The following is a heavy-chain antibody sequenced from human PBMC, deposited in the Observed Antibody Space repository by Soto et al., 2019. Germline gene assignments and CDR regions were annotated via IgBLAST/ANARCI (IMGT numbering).Heavy chain of an antibody. CDR2: IILPFGTP. CDR3: ARGPDYEGDFDY. Sequence: QVRLEQSEAEVKKPGSSVKVSCKASGGTFSNYAISWVRQAPGQGLEWMGVIILPFGTPNYAQTFQGRVTITADESMTTAYMELSGLRSEDTAVYYCARGPDYEGDFDYWGRGTLVTVSS. V-gene: IGHV1-69*12. J-gene: IGHJ4*02. D-gene: IGHD4-17*01. CDR1: GGTFSNYA.